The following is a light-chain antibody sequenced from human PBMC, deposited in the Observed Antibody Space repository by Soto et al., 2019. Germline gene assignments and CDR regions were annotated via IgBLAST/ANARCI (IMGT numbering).Light chain of an antibody. V-gene: IGKV3-15*01. CDR3: QQYNNWPLA. J-gene: IGKJ1*01. Sequence: EIVMTQSPATLSVSPGERATLSCRASQSVRSNLAWYQQKPGQAPRILIYAASTRATGIPARFSGSGSGPEFTLTISSLQSEDFVVYYCQQYNNWPLAFGQGTRVEIK. CDR2: AAS. CDR1: QSVRSN.